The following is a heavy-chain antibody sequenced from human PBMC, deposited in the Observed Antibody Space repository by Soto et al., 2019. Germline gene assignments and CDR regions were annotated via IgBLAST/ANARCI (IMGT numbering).Heavy chain of an antibody. CDR3: ARGQGLLRLYHFDY. V-gene: IGHV3-53*04. J-gene: IGHJ4*02. Sequence: GGSLRLSCAASGFTFSSYAMNWVCQAPGKGLEWVSVIYSGGSTYYADSVKGRFTISRHNSKNTLYLQMNSLRAEDTAVYYCARGQGLLRLYHFDYWGQGTLVTVSS. D-gene: IGHD5-12*01. CDR2: IYSGGST. CDR1: GFTFSSYA.